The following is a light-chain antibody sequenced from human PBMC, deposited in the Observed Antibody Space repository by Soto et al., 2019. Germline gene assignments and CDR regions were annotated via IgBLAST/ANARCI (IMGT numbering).Light chain of an antibody. J-gene: IGLJ2*01. V-gene: IGLV1-44*01. Sequence: QAVVTQPPSASGTPGQRVTISCSGSSSNIGSNTVNWYQQLPGTAPKLLIYSNNQRPSGVPDRFSGSKSGTSASLAISGLQSEDEADYYSAAWDDSLNGLFGGGTKLTVL. CDR2: SNN. CDR3: AAWDDSLNGL. CDR1: SSNIGSNT.